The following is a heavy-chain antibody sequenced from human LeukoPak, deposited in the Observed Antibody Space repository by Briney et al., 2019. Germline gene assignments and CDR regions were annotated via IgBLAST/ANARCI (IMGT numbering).Heavy chain of an antibody. CDR1: AAPISRYY. D-gene: IGHD1-26*01. V-gene: IGHV4-59*01. CDR2: IYYSGSS. Sequence: SETLSLTCTVSAAPISRYYWIWIRQPPGKGLEWIGYIYYSGSSNYNPSFKSRVAISVDTSKNHVSLRLSSVTAADTAVYYCGRGGSLVGTTPHDTFDIWGQGTVVTVS. CDR3: GRGGSLVGTTPHDTFDI. J-gene: IGHJ3*02.